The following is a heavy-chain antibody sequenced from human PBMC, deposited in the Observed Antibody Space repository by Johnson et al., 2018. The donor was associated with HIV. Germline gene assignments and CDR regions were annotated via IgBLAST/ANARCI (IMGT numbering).Heavy chain of an antibody. D-gene: IGHD3-3*01. V-gene: IGHV3-30*04. Sequence: VQLVESGGGVVQPGRSLRLSCAASGFTFSSYAMHWVRQAPGKGLEWVAVISYDGSNQYYADSVKGRFNISRDNSKNTVFLQMNSLRPEDTAMYYCAAYYDFWSGSYTSGFDIWGQGTMVTVSS. CDR2: ISYDGSNQ. CDR3: AAYYDFWSGSYTSGFDI. J-gene: IGHJ3*02. CDR1: GFTFSSYA.